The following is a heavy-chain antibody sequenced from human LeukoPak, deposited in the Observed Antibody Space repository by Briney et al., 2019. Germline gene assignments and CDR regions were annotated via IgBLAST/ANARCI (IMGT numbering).Heavy chain of an antibody. CDR1: GGSFSGYY. Sequence: SETLSLTCAVYGGSFSGYYWSWIRQPPGKGLEWIGEINHSGSTNYNPSLKSRVTISVDTSKNQFSLKLSSVTAADTAVYYCARADYRDWFDPWGQGTLVTVSS. V-gene: IGHV4-34*01. D-gene: IGHD4-11*01. CDR2: INHSGST. J-gene: IGHJ5*02. CDR3: ARADYRDWFDP.